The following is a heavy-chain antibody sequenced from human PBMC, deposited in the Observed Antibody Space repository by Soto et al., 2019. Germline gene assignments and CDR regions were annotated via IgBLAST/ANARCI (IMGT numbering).Heavy chain of an antibody. CDR1: GDTITNYG. CDR2: ISFYNGNT. D-gene: IGHD6-19*01. Sequence: QVQLVQSGGEVRKPGASVKVSCKASGDTITNYGIIWVRQAPGQGLEWMGWISFYNGNTKYAQNLQGRVTLTTDTSTSTSYMELRSLRSDDTAVYYCAGATSIAVAGKESWGQGTLVTVSS. J-gene: IGHJ4*02. V-gene: IGHV1-18*01. CDR3: AGATSIAVAGKES.